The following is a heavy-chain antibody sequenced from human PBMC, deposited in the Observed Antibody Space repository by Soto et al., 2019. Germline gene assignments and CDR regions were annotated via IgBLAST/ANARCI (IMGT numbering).Heavy chain of an antibody. CDR2: IDGAAATT. CDR3: AKGGEMGVDY. D-gene: IGHD1-26*01. CDR1: GFTFKNKG. Sequence: PGGSLRLSCTASGFTFKNKGMHWVRQAPGKGLVWLSRIDGAAATTNYADSVKSRFTISRHNAKNIVFLYVNSLTEEDTAVYYSAKGGEMGVDYWGKGTLVTVSS. J-gene: IGHJ4*02. V-gene: IGHV3-74*01.